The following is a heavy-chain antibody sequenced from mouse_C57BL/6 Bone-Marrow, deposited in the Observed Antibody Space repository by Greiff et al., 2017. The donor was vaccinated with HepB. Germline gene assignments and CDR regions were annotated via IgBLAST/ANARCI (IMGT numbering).Heavy chain of an antibody. Sequence: QVQLQQSGAELMKPGASVKLSCKATGYTFTGYWIEWVKQRPGHGLEWIGEILPGSGSTNYNEKFKGKATFTADTSSNTAYMQLSSLTTEDSAVYYCARPPYYSNCSYYAMDYWGQGTSVTVSS. D-gene: IGHD2-5*01. V-gene: IGHV1-9*01. CDR2: ILPGSGST. CDR1: GYTFTGYW. CDR3: ARPPYYSNCSYYAMDY. J-gene: IGHJ4*01.